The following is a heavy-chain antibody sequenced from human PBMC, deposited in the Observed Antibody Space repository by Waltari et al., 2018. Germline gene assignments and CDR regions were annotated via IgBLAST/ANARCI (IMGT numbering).Heavy chain of an antibody. CDR1: GYTFTSYA. CDR2: INAGNGNT. V-gene: IGHV1-3*01. Sequence: QVQLVQSGAEVKKPGASVKVSCKASGYTFTSYAMHWVRQAPGQRLEWMGWINAGNGNTKYSQKFQGRVTITRDTSASTAYMELSSLRSEDTAVYYCARRDYRGSGSYYNLVDYYGMDVWGQGTTVTVSS. D-gene: IGHD3-10*01. CDR3: ARRDYRGSGSYYNLVDYYGMDV. J-gene: IGHJ6*02.